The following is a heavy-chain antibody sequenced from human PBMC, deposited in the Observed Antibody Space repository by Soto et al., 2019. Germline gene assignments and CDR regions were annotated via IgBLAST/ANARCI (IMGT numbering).Heavy chain of an antibody. D-gene: IGHD7-27*01. V-gene: IGHV3-30*18. J-gene: IGHJ6*02. CDR1: GVPFSSYC. CDR2: ISYDGSNK. CDR3: AKARGLGIKYGMDV. Sequence: GGSLSLSCAASGVPFSSYCMHWVRQAPGKGLEWVAAISYDGSNKYYADSVKGRFTISGDNSKNTLYLQMNSLRAEDTAVYYCAKARGLGIKYGMDVWGQGTTVTVSS.